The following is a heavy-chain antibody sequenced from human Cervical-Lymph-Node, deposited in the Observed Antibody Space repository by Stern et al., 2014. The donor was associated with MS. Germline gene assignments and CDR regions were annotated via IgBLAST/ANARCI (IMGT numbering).Heavy chain of an antibody. D-gene: IGHD6-19*01. J-gene: IGHJ3*02. CDR2: VGVGSGNT. CDR1: GFTFTSSA. CDR3: AAPEGYSSGWYLAFDI. V-gene: IGHV1-58*01. Sequence: QLVESGPEAKKPGTSVKVSCKASGFTFTSSAVQWVRQARGQRLEWIGWVGVGSGNTNYAQKFQERVTITRDMSTSTAYMELSSLRSEDTAVYYCAAPEGYSSGWYLAFDIWGQGTMVTVSS.